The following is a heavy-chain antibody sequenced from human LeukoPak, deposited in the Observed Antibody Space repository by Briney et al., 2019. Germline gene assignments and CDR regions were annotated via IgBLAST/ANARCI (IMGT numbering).Heavy chain of an antibody. CDR3: TTDGTVVVVAATCAFDI. D-gene: IGHD2-15*01. Sequence: GGSLRLSCAASGFTFSNAWMNWVRQAPGKGLEWVGRIKSKTDGGTTDYAAPVKGRFTISRDDSKNTLYLQMNSLKTEDTAVYYCTTDGTVVVVAATCAFDIWGQGTMVTVSS. CDR2: IKSKTDGGTT. J-gene: IGHJ3*02. CDR1: GFTFSNAW. V-gene: IGHV3-15*07.